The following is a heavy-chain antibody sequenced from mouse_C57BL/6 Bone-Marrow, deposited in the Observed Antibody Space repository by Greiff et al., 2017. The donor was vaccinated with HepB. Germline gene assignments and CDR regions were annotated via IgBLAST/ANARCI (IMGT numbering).Heavy chain of an antibody. J-gene: IGHJ3*01. V-gene: IGHV1-69*01. CDR2: IDPSDSYT. CDR3: ARSGITTVVATRAWFAY. D-gene: IGHD1-1*01. Sequence: QVQLQQSGAELVMPGASVKLSCKASGYTFTSYWMHWVKQRPGQGLEWIGEIDPSDSYTNYNQKFKGKSTLTVDKSSSTAYMQLSSLTSEDSAVYYCARSGITTVVATRAWFAYWGQGTLVTVSA. CDR1: GYTFTSYW.